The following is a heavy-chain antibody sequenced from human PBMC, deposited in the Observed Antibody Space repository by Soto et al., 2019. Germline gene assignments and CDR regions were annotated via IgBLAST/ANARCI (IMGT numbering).Heavy chain of an antibody. J-gene: IGHJ6*02. CDR2: INSDGSST. CDR3: ARGGEYSGYGYYYYYGMDV. V-gene: IGHV3-74*01. D-gene: IGHD5-12*01. CDR1: GFTFSSYW. Sequence: EVQLVESGGGLVQPGGSLRLSCAASGFTFSSYWMHWVRQAPGKGLVWVSRINSDGSSTSYADSVKGRFTISRDNAKNTLYLQMNSLRAEDTAVYYCARGGEYSGYGYYYYYGMDVWGQGTTVTVSS.